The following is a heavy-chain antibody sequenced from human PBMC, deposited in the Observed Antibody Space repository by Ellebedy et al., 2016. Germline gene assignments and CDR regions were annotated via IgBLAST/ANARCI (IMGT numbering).Heavy chain of an antibody. V-gene: IGHV5-51*01. J-gene: IGHJ5*02. Sequence: GGSLRLXXKGSGYSFTSYWIGWVRQMPGKGLEWMGIIYPGDSDTRYSPSFQGQVTISADKSISTAYLQWSSLKASDTAMYYCARRDLDWFDPWGQGTLVTVSS. CDR3: ARRDLDWFDP. D-gene: IGHD3-16*01. CDR2: IYPGDSDT. CDR1: GYSFTSYW.